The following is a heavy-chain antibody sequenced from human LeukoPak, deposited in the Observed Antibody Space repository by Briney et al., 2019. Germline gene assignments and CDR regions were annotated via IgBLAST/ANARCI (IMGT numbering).Heavy chain of an antibody. D-gene: IGHD2-21*01. CDR1: GFPLSSFW. J-gene: IGHJ5*02. CDR2: IKHEGSES. V-gene: IGHV3-7*01. Sequence: GGSLRLSCAASGFPLSSFWMSWVRQVPGKGLEWVANIKHEGSESHHVDSVRGRFTISRDNAKNSLYLQMNSLRAEDTAVYYCARNGHSHDAWGQGTLVTVSS. CDR3: ARNGHSHDA.